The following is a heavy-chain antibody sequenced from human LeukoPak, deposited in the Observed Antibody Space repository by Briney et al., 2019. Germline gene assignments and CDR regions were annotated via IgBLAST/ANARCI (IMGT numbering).Heavy chain of an antibody. CDR1: GFTVSSNY. CDR3: ASDSRYYGSGSYYLDY. Sequence: GSLRLSCAASGFTVSSNYMSWVRQAPGKGLEWVSVIYSGGSTYYADSVKGRFTISRDNSKNTLYLQMNSLRAEDTAVYYCASDSRYYGSGSYYLDYWGQGTLVTVSS. D-gene: IGHD3-10*01. J-gene: IGHJ4*02. V-gene: IGHV3-66*01. CDR2: IYSGGST.